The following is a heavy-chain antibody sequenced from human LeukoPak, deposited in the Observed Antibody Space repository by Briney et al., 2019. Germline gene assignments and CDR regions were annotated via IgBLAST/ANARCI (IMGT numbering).Heavy chain of an antibody. V-gene: IGHV4-59*01. D-gene: IGHD3-22*01. J-gene: IGHJ4*02. CDR2: IYYTGGT. CDR3: ARENDTSGFSASGFDS. CDR1: GGSISGYY. Sequence: SETLSLTCTVSGGSISGYYWNWIRQPPGKGLEWIGYIYYTGGTNYNPSLKSRVTISVDTSKNQFSLELSSVTAADTAVYYCARENDTSGFSASGFDSWGQGTLVTVSS.